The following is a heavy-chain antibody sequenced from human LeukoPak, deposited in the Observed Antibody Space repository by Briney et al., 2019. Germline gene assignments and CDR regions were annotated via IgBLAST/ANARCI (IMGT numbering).Heavy chain of an antibody. CDR2: INHSGST. CDR3: ARCYGDYGAGHYYYYYMDV. J-gene: IGHJ6*03. CDR1: GGSFSGYY. D-gene: IGHD4-17*01. V-gene: IGHV4-34*01. Sequence: SETLSLTCAVYGGSFSGYYWSGIRQPPGKGLEWVGGINHSGSTNYNPSLKSRGTISVDTSKNQFSLKLSSVTAADTAVYYCARCYGDYGAGHYYYYYMDVWGKGTTVTISS.